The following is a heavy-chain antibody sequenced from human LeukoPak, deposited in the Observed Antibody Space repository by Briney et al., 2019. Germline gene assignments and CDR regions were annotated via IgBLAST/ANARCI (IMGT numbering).Heavy chain of an antibody. V-gene: IGHV3-23*01. CDR1: GLTFSSYA. CDR3: ARRVGNYYFDY. Sequence: GGSLRLSCAASGLTFSSYAMSWVRQAPGKGLEWVSAISGSGGSTYYADSVKGRFTLSRDNSKNTLYLQMNSLRAGDTAVYYCARRVGNYYFDYWGQGTLVTVSS. CDR2: ISGSGGST. J-gene: IGHJ4*02. D-gene: IGHD1-26*01.